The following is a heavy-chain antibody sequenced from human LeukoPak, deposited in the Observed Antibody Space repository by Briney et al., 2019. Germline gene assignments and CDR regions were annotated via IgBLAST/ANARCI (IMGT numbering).Heavy chain of an antibody. CDR2: IYHSGST. V-gene: IGHV4-38-2*02. CDR1: GYSISSGYY. J-gene: IGHJ5*02. Sequence: SETLSLTCTVSGYSISSGYYWGWIRPPPGKGLEWMGSIYHSGSTYYNPSLKSRVTISVDTSKNQFSLNLSSVTAADTAVYYCARQYHYYDSSGYYSPYNWFDPWGQGTLVTVSS. D-gene: IGHD3-22*01. CDR3: ARQYHYYDSSGYYSPYNWFDP.